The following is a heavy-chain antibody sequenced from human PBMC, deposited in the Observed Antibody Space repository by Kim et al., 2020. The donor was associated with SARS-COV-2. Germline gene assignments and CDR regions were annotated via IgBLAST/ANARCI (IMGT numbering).Heavy chain of an antibody. CDR1: GITSSSYW. Sequence: GGSLRLSCVESGITSSSYWLTWVRQAPGKGLEWVANIKRDGSERYYGDSVKGRFTISRDNAKSSVFLQMNSLRSEDTAVYYCGIAGIWGHGTLVTVHS. CDR3: GIAGI. J-gene: IGHJ4*01. V-gene: IGHV3-7*01. CDR2: IKRDGSER.